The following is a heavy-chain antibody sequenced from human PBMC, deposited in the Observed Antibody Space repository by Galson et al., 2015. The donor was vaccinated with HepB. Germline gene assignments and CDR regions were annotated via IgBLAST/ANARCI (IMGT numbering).Heavy chain of an antibody. CDR3: ARVGSHDFWSGYYTGFDY. CDR1: GFTFSGSA. CDR2: IRSKANSYAT. J-gene: IGHJ4*02. V-gene: IGHV3-73*01. Sequence: SLRLSCAASGFTFSGSAMHWVRQASGKGLEWVGRIRSKANSYATAYAASVKGRFTISRDDSKNTAYLQMNSLKTEDTAVYYCARVGSHDFWSGYYTGFDYWGQGTLVTVSS. D-gene: IGHD3-3*01.